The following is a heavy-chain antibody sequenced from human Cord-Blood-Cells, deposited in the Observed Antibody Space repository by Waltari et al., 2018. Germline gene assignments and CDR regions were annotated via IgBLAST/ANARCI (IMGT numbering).Heavy chain of an antibody. CDR3: ARNTYPVGGAFDI. V-gene: IGHV1-8*03. CDR2: MNPNSGNT. J-gene: IGHJ3*02. CDR1: GYTFTSYD. D-gene: IGHD3-16*01. Sequence: QVQLVQSGAEVKKPGASVKVSCKASGYTFTSYDINWVRQATGQGLEWVAWMNPNSGNTGYAHKFHGRGTITRNTSISTAYMELGSLRSEDTAVYYCARNTYPVGGAFDIWGQGTMVTVSS.